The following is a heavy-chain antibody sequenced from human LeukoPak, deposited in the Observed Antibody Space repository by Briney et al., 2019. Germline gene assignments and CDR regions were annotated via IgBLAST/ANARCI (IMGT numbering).Heavy chain of an antibody. CDR2: IVHSGNT. J-gene: IGHJ4*02. Sequence: SETLSLTCAVYGGSFSGYSWSWIRQPPGKGLEWIGYIVHSGNTYYNPSLRSRVTILVDRSKNQFSLKLNSVTAADTAIYYCARRVDDYNAFDYWGQGTLVTVSS. CDR3: ARRVDDYNAFDY. D-gene: IGHD5-24*01. V-gene: IGHV4-30-2*01. CDR1: GGSFSGYS.